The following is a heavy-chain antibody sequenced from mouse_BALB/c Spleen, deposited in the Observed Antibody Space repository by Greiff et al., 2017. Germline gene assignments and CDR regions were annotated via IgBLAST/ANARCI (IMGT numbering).Heavy chain of an antibody. D-gene: IGHD2-10*01. J-gene: IGHJ3*01. CDR2: ISNGGGST. V-gene: IGHV5-12-2*01. Sequence: VQLKESGGGLVQPGGSLKLSCAASGFTFSSYTMSWVRQTPEKRLEWVAYISNGGGSTYYPDTVKGRFTISRDNAKNTLYLQMSSLKSEDTAMYYCASPYYGNLAWFAYWGQGTLVTVSA. CDR3: ASPYYGNLAWFAY. CDR1: GFTFSSYT.